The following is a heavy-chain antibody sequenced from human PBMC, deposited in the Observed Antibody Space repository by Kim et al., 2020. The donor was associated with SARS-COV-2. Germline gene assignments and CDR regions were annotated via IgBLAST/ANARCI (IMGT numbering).Heavy chain of an antibody. V-gene: IGHV3-23*01. J-gene: IGHJ4*02. D-gene: IGHD3-9*01. CDR3: AKVRGGGYYDSTEDY. Sequence: SVKGRFTVSRDNSKNTLYLQMNSLRAEDTAVYYCAKVRGGGYYDSTEDYWGQGTLVTVSS.